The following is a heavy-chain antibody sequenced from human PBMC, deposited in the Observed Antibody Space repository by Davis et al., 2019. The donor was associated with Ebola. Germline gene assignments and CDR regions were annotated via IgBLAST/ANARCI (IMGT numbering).Heavy chain of an antibody. J-gene: IGHJ6*04. D-gene: IGHD5-12*01. Sequence: GESLKISCAASGFTFSSYAMHWVRQAPGKGLEWVAVISYDGSNKYYADSVKGRFTISRDNSKNTLYLQMNSLRAEDTAVYYCAKARGYSGYDWDVYYYGMDVWGKGTTVTVSS. V-gene: IGHV3-30*01. CDR2: ISYDGSNK. CDR3: AKARGYSGYDWDVYYYGMDV. CDR1: GFTFSSYA.